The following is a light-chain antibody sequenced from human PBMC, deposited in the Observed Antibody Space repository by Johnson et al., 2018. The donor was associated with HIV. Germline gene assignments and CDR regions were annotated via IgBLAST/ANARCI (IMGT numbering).Light chain of an antibody. V-gene: IGLV1-51*01. J-gene: IGLJ1*01. CDR2: DNN. Sequence: QSVLTQPPSVSAAPGQKVIISCSGGSSDIGNNYVSWYQQLPGTAPKLLIYDNNKRPSGIPDRSSGSQSGTSATLGITGLQTGDAADYYCGTWDSSLSAFYVFGTGTKVTVL. CDR1: SSDIGNNY. CDR3: GTWDSSLSAFYV.